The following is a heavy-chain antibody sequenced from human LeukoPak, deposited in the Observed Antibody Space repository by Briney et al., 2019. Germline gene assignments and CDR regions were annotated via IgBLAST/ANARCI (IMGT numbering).Heavy chain of an antibody. Sequence: GGSLRLSCAASGFTFSSSELSWVRQAPGKGLEWVSAIAVGGGTTYADSVVGRFIISRDNSKNTLYLQMSSLRAEDTAIYYCAKTIPYWYFDLWSRGTLVTVSS. CDR1: GFTFSSSE. J-gene: IGHJ2*01. CDR2: IAVGGGTT. V-gene: IGHV3-23*01. CDR3: AKTIPYWYFDL. D-gene: IGHD5-24*01.